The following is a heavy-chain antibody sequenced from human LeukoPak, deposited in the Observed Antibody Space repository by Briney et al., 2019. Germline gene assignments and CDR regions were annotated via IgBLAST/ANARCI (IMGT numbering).Heavy chain of an antibody. D-gene: IGHD3-22*01. CDR2: IYYSGST. CDR1: GGSISSYY. V-gene: IGHV4-59*01. J-gene: IGHJ4*02. CDR3: ARGVNDRSAYRFDY. Sequence: SETLSLTCTVSGGSISSYYWSWIRQPPGKGLEWIGYIYYSGSTNYNPSLKSRVTISVDTSKNQFSLKLSSVTAADTAVYYCARGVNDRSAYRFDYWGQGTLVTVSS.